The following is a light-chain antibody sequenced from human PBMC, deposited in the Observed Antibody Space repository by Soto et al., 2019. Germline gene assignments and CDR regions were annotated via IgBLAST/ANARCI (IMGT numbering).Light chain of an antibody. CDR2: EDN. J-gene: IGLJ1*01. Sequence: QSVLTQPPSVSAAPGQKVTISCSGSSSNIGGNSVSWYQQLPGTAPKLLIYEDNKRNSGIPGRLSGSKSGKSATLGIHGSKTGAEVPYSWGSRASSLRAHVFAAATKVTV. V-gene: IGLV1-51*01. CDR1: SSNIGGNS. CDR3: GSRASSLRAHV.